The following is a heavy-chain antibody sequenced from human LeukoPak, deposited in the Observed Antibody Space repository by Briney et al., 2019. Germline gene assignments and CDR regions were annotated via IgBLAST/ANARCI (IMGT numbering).Heavy chain of an antibody. CDR2: INHSGST. J-gene: IGHJ5*02. D-gene: IGHD3-3*01. CDR1: GGCFSGYY. CDR3: ARGRVYDFWSGYYRFDP. V-gene: IGHV4-34*01. Sequence: SETLSLTCAVYGGCFSGYYWSWIRQPPGKGLEWIGEINHSGSTNYNPSLKSRVTISVDTSKNQFSLKLSSVTAADTAVYYCARGRVYDFWSGYYRFDPWGQGTLVTVSS.